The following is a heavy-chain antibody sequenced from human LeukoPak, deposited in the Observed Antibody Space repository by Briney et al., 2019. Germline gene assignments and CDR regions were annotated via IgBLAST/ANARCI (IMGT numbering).Heavy chain of an antibody. J-gene: IGHJ2*01. V-gene: IGHV4-39*07. D-gene: IGHD3-22*01. CDR1: GGSISSSSYY. CDR3: ARNYYDKGADWYFDL. Sequence: PSETLSLTCTVSGGSISSSSYYWGWIRQPPGKGLEWIGSIYYSGSTYYNPSLKSRVTISVDTSKNQFSLKLSSVTAADTAVYYCARNYYDKGADWYFDLWGRGTLVTVSS. CDR2: IYYSGST.